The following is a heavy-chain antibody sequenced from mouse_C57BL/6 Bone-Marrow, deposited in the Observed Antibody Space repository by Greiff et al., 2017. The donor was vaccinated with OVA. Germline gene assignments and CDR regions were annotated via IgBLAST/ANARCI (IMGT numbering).Heavy chain of an antibody. CDR1: GYTFTSYW. Sequence: QVQLQQPGAELVKPGASVKMSCKASGYTFTSYWITWVKQRPGQGLEWIGDIYPGSGSTNYNEKFKSKATLTVDTSSSTAYMQLSSLTSEDSAVYYCARTYYDYDETHYWGQGTTLTVSS. CDR2: IYPGSGST. J-gene: IGHJ2*01. CDR3: ARTYYDYDETHY. D-gene: IGHD2-4*01. V-gene: IGHV1-55*01.